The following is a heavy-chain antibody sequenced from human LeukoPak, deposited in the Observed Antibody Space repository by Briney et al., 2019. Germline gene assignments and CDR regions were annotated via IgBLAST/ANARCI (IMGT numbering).Heavy chain of an antibody. CDR1: GGNFISYV. D-gene: IGHD6-13*01. CDR2: LIPILGIA. V-gene: IGHV1-69*04. J-gene: IGHJ4*02. CDR3: ATTKTGYHSTWGGY. Sequence: SVKVSCKASGGNFISYVISWVRQAPGQGLEWMGRLIPILGIANYAQKFQGRVTITADKSTSTAYMDLSNLRSDDTAVYYCATTKTGYHSTWGGYWGQGTLVTVSP.